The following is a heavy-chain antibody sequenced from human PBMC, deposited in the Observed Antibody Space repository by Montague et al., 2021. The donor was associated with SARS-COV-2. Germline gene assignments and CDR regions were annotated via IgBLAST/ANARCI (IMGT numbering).Heavy chain of an antibody. J-gene: IGHJ3*02. CDR2: INYSGST. CDR3: AMRDGALDAFDI. D-gene: IGHD4-17*01. CDR1: GGSIRTSSYY. V-gene: IGHV4-39*01. Sequence: SETLSLTCTVSGGSIRTSSYYWRRIRQRPGKGLDWIGSINYSGSTYYNPSLKSRVTISVDTSKNQFYLKLSSVTAADTAVYYCAMRDGALDAFDIWGQGTMVTVSS.